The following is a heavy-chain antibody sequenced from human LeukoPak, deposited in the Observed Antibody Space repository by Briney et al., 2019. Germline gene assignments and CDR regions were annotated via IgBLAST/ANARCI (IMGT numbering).Heavy chain of an antibody. V-gene: IGHV1-69*13. J-gene: IGHJ4*02. CDR2: IIPIFGTA. CDR3: AREGYYDSSGSYFDY. Sequence: ASVKVSCKASGYTFTSYGISWVRQAPGQGLEWMGGIIPIFGTANYAQKFQGRVTITADESTSTAYMELSSLRSEDTAVYYCAREGYYDSSGSYFDYWGQGTLVTVSS. CDR1: GYTFTSYG. D-gene: IGHD3-22*01.